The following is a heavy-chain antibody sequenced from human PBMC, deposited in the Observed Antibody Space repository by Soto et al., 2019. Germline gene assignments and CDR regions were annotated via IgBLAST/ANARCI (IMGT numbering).Heavy chain of an antibody. J-gene: IGHJ5*02. D-gene: IGHD3-22*01. Sequence: ASVKVSCKASGGTFGSDAITWVRQAPGQGLEWVGRIIPIFGTTNYAQNLQGRVTISADKSTLTSYVELHSLTSDDTALYYCARDRTDSGYYTNWLDPWGQGTQVTVS. V-gene: IGHV1-69*06. CDR2: IIPIFGTT. CDR3: ARDRTDSGYYTNWLDP. CDR1: GGTFGSDA.